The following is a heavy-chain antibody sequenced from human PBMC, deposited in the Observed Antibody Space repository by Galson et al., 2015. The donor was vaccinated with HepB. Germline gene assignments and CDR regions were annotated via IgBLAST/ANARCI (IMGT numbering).Heavy chain of an antibody. Sequence: SLRLSCAASGFPYSTSNMVWFRQAAGKGLEWLSYIDRTSRAIYYADSVKGRFTVSRDNGQNSLSLQMNSLRVGDTAVYYCARDVPILGGAFDIWGQGTIVSVSA. CDR2: IDRTSRAI. CDR3: ARDVPILGGAFDI. CDR1: GFPYSTSN. J-gene: IGHJ3*02. D-gene: IGHD2-21*01. V-gene: IGHV3-48*01.